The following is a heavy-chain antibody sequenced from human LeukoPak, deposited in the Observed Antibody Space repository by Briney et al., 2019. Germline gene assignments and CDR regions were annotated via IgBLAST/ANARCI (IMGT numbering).Heavy chain of an antibody. CDR2: IYPGDSDT. CDR1: GYSFTSYW. Sequence: GESLKISCKGSGYSFTSYWIGWVRQMPGKGLEWMGIIYPGDSDTRYSPSFQGQVTISADKSISTAYLQWSSLKASDTAMYYCARRLYSSGPDYYYYGMDVWGQGTTVTVSS. CDR3: ARRLYSSGPDYYYYGMDV. D-gene: IGHD6-19*01. J-gene: IGHJ6*02. V-gene: IGHV5-51*01.